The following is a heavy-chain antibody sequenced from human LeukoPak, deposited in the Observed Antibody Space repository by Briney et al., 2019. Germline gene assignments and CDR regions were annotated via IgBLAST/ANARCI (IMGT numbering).Heavy chain of an antibody. Sequence: SETLSLTCTVSGGSISSSSYYWGWIRQPPGKGLEWIGSIYYSGSTYYNPSLKSRVTISVDTSKNQFSLKLSAVTAADTAVYYCARDGRSGDYVYYWGQGTLVTVSS. CDR2: IYYSGST. J-gene: IGHJ4*02. V-gene: IGHV4-39*02. D-gene: IGHD4-17*01. CDR1: GGSISSSSYY. CDR3: ARDGRSGDYVYY.